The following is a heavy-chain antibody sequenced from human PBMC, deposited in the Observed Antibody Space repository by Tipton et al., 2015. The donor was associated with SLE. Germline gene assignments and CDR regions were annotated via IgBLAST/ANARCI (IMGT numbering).Heavy chain of an antibody. CDR3: ARGLGVVVAVAFDI. D-gene: IGHD2-15*01. Sequence: TLSLTCAVYGGSFSGYYWSWIRQPPGKGLEWIGEINHSGSTNYNPSLKRRVTISVDTSKNQFSLQLSSVTAADTAVYYCARGLGVVVAVAFDIWGQGTMVTISS. V-gene: IGHV4-34*01. CDR2: INHSGST. J-gene: IGHJ3*02. CDR1: GGSFSGYY.